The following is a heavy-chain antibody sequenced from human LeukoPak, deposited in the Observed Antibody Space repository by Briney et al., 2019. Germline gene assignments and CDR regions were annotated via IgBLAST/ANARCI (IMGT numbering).Heavy chain of an antibody. CDR1: GYSFTSYW. Sequence: GEPLKISCKGSGYSFTSYWIGWVRQMPGKGLEWMGIIYPGDSDTRYSPSFQGQVTISADKSISTAYLQWSSLKASDTAMYYCIKDSCSSTSCECDYWGQGTLVTVSS. D-gene: IGHD2-2*01. J-gene: IGHJ4*02. CDR3: IKDSCSSTSCECDY. CDR2: IYPGDSDT. V-gene: IGHV5-51*01.